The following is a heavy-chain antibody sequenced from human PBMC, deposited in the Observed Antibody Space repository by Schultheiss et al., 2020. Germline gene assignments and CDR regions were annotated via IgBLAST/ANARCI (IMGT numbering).Heavy chain of an antibody. CDR1: GYTFTSYY. V-gene: IGHV1-46*01. Sequence: ASVKVSCKASGYTFTSYYMHWVRQAPGQGLEWMGIINPSGGSTSYAQKFQGRVTMTRDTSTSTVYMELSSLRSEDTAVYYCARDRLITYYYDSSGYQYFDYWGEGALVIV. J-gene: IGHJ4*02. D-gene: IGHD3-22*01. CDR2: INPSGGST. CDR3: ARDRLITYYYDSSGYQYFDY.